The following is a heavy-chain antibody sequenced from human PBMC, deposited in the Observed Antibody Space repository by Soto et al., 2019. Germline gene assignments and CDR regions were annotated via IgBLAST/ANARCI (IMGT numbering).Heavy chain of an antibody. V-gene: IGHV1-69*13. D-gene: IGHD6-13*01. Sequence: GASVKVSCKASGGTFSSYAISWVRQAPGQGLEWMGGIIPIFGTANYAQKFQGRVTITADESTSTAYMELSSLRSEDTAVYYCARDSVTAPIFGRLAAAANFDYWGQGNLVTVSS. CDR3: ARDSVTAPIFGRLAAAANFDY. J-gene: IGHJ4*02. CDR2: IIPIFGTA. CDR1: GGTFSSYA.